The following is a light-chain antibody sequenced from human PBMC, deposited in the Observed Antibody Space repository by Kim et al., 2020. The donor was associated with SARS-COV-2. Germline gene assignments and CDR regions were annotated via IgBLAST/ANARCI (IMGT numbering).Light chain of an antibody. CDR1: SLRSNY. Sequence: SSELTQDSAVSVALGQTVRIRCQGDSLRSNYASWYQQKAGQAPVLVIYGKNNRPSGFPDRFSGSSSGNTASLTITGAQAEDEADYYCNSRDSSGNNVVFGGGTQLTVL. V-gene: IGLV3-19*01. J-gene: IGLJ2*01. CDR3: NSRDSSGNNVV. CDR2: GKN.